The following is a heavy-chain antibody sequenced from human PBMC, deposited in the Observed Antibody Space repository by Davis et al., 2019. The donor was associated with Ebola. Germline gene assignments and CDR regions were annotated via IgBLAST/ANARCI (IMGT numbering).Heavy chain of an antibody. CDR3: AATAKTSVTEAGLGYTYLDP. V-gene: IGHV4-34*01. CDR2: VSHGGVS. Sequence: SEPLSSTFALHGASFREYMWSWTRLPPGKGPEWIGTVSHGGVSDYIPSLTSRVTISVDTSKNQFSLRMNSVTAADTAVYYCAATAKTSVTEAGLGYTYLDPWSQGTLVTVSS. J-gene: IGHJ5*02. D-gene: IGHD1-1*01. CDR1: GASFREYM.